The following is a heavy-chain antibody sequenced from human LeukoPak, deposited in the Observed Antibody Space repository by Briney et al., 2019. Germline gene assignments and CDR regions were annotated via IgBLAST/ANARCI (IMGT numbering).Heavy chain of an antibody. J-gene: IGHJ4*02. V-gene: IGHV3-7*05. Sequence: PGGSLRLSCAASGFTLRTYWMTWVRQAPGKGLEWVANINEDGSEKYYVDSVKGRFTICRDNAKNSLYLQMNSLRGEDTAVYYCVRFPTGFDYWGQGTLVTVSS. CDR2: INEDGSEK. D-gene: IGHD4-17*01. CDR1: GFTLRTYW. CDR3: VRFPTGFDY.